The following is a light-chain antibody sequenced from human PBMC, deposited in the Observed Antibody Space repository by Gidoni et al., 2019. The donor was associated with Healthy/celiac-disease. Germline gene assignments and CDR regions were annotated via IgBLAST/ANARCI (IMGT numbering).Light chain of an antibody. J-gene: IGKJ2*01. CDR2: GAS. Sequence: ELVMTPSPANLSVSPGERATLTCRASQRVSSNLAWYHQKPGQAPRLLIYGASTRATGIPARFSSSGSGTEFTLTISSRQSEDFAVYYCHQYNNCPRYTFGQGTKLEIK. CDR1: QRVSSN. V-gene: IGKV3-15*01. CDR3: HQYNNCPRYT.